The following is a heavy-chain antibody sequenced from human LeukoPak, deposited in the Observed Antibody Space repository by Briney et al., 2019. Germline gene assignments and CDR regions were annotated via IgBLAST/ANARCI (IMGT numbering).Heavy chain of an antibody. CDR1: GFTFSDYW. Sequence: GGSLRLSCAASGFTFSDYWMHWVRQAPGKGLVWVSRIDTAGSSATYADSVKGRFTISRDNAKNTVYLQMNGLRGEGRGVYYCASALTTVTPHFHYWGQGTLVTVAS. J-gene: IGHJ4*02. D-gene: IGHD4-17*01. CDR2: IDTAGSSA. V-gene: IGHV3-74*01. CDR3: ASALTTVTPHFHY.